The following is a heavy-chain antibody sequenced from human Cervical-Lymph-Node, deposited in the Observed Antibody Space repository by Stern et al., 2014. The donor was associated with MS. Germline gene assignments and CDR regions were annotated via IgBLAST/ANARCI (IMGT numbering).Heavy chain of an antibody. Sequence: EAQLVESGGGLVQPGGSLRLSCAASGFTFRSYSMNWVRPAPGKGLEWVSYIRSSSSTIYYADPVMDRFPNSRNNAHKSLYLTLYSLRVEDTAVYFWARGDELFSSSCGPGTLVTVSS. CDR2: IRSSSSTI. CDR3: ARGDELFSSS. V-gene: IGHV3-48*01. J-gene: IGHJ5*02. D-gene: IGHD3-3*02. CDR1: GFTFRSYS.